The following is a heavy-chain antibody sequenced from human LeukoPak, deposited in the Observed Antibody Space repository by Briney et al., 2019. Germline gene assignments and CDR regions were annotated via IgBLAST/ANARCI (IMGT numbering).Heavy chain of an antibody. J-gene: IGHJ3*02. Sequence: SETLSLTCTVSGGSISSSSYYWGWIRQPPGKGLEWIGSIYYSGSTYYNPSLKSRVTISVDTSKNQFSLKLSSVTAADTAVYYCARGALIAVAGVSRALGAFDIWGQGTMVTVSS. CDR3: ARGALIAVAGVSRALGAFDI. D-gene: IGHD6-19*01. CDR1: GGSISSSSYY. CDR2: IYYSGST. V-gene: IGHV4-39*07.